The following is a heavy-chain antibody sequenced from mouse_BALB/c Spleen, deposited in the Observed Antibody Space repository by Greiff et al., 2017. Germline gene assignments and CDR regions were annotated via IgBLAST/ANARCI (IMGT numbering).Heavy chain of an antibody. Sequence: EVQGVESGGGLVKPGGSLKLSCAASGFTFSDYYMYWVRQTPEKRLEWVATISDGGSYTYYPDSVKGRFTISRDNAKNNLYLQMSSLKSEDTAMYYCARDRAGLRRSAWFAYWGQGTLVTVSA. D-gene: IGHD2-4*01. CDR2: ISDGGSYT. CDR3: ARDRAGLRRSAWFAY. J-gene: IGHJ3*01. CDR1: GFTFSDYY. V-gene: IGHV5-4*02.